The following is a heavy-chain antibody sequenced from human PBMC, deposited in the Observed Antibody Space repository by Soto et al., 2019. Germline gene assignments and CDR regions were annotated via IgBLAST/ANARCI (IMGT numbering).Heavy chain of an antibody. J-gene: IGHJ4*02. V-gene: IGHV3-7*03. Sequence: PGGSLRLSCAASGFTFSSYWMSWVRQAPGKGLEWVANIKQDGSEKYYVDSVKGRFTISRDNAKNSLYLQMNSLRAEDTAVYYCARASYCTNGVCGIGNFDYWGQGTLVTVSA. CDR2: IKQDGSEK. CDR3: ARASYCTNGVCGIGNFDY. CDR1: GFTFSSYW. D-gene: IGHD2-8*01.